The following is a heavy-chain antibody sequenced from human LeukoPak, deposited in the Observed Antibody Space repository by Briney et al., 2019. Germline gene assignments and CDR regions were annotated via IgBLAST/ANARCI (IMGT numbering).Heavy chain of an antibody. D-gene: IGHD1-7*01. V-gene: IGHV3-48*03. Sequence: GGSLRLSCAASGFTFSIHNMDWVRQAPGKGLEWISYINSGGDATHYADSVKGRFTISRDNAKNSLYLQMNSLRAEDTAIYYCAREDDWNYEDYWGQGTLVTVSS. CDR1: GFTFSIHN. CDR2: INSGGDAT. J-gene: IGHJ4*02. CDR3: AREDDWNYEDY.